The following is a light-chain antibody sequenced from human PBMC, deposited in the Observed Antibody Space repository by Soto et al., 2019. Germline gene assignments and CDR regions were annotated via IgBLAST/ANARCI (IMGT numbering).Light chain of an antibody. V-gene: IGLV1-40*01. CDR1: SSNSGAGYD. Sequence: QSVLTQPPSVSVSPGQRVTISCTGSSSNSGAGYDVHWYQQLPGTAPKLLIYDNSNRPSGVTDRFSGSKSGTSAPLAITGLQAEDEADYYCQSYDSSLSGWVFGGGTKVTVL. J-gene: IGLJ3*02. CDR3: QSYDSSLSGWV. CDR2: DNS.